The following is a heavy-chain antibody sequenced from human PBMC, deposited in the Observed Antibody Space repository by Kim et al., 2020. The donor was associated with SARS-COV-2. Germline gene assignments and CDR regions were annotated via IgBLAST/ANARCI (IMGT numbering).Heavy chain of an antibody. CDR1: GYTFIDYY. D-gene: IGHD2-2*01. CDR3: ARGRSLGSCSGTSCSHFGN. V-gene: IGHV1-2*02. Sequence: ASVKVSCKTSGYTFIDYYMHWVRQAPGQGLEWMGWINPNSADTNNAQKFQGRVTMTRDTSISTAYMELRRARVDDTAVYYCARGRSLGSCSGTSCSHFGNWGQGTLVTVSS. CDR2: INPNSADT. J-gene: IGHJ4*02.